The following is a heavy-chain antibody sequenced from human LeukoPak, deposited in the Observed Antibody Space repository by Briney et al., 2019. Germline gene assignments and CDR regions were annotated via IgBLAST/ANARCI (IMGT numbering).Heavy chain of an antibody. D-gene: IGHD4-17*01. CDR3: ARGGTYGDYVGVIKGITTYNWFDP. Sequence: SVKVSCKASGGTFSSYAISWVRQAPGQGLEWMGRIIPILGIANYAQKFQGRVTITADKSTSTAYMELSSLRAEDTAVYYCARGGTYGDYVGVIKGITTYNWFDPWGQGTLVTVSS. V-gene: IGHV1-69*04. J-gene: IGHJ5*02. CDR1: GGTFSSYA. CDR2: IIPILGIA.